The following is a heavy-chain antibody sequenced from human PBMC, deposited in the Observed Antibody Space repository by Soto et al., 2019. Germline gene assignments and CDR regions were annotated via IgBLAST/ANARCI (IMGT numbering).Heavy chain of an antibody. D-gene: IGHD2-15*01. CDR1: GYTFTSYA. V-gene: IGHV1-3*01. Sequence: QVQLVQSGAEVKKPGASVKVSCKASGYTFTSYAMHWVRQAPGQRLEWMGWINAGNGNTQYSQKFQGRVTITRDTSASTAYMELSSLRSEDTAVYYCARGACSGGSCYSFHFDYWGLGTLVTVSS. CDR2: INAGNGNT. J-gene: IGHJ4*02. CDR3: ARGACSGGSCYSFHFDY.